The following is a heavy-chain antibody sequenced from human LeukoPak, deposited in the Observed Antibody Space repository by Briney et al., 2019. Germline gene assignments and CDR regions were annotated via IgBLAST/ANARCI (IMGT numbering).Heavy chain of an antibody. CDR1: GFTFSSYG. D-gene: IGHD3-10*01. CDR3: ARTYGSGSYKIRYGMDV. Sequence: GGSLRLSCAASGFTFSSYGMNWVRQAPGKGLEWVAVIWYDGSNKYYVDSVKGRFTISRDNSKSTLHLQMGSLRAEDMAVYYCARTYGSGSYKIRYGMDVWGQGTTVTVSS. V-gene: IGHV3-33*01. CDR2: IWYDGSNK. J-gene: IGHJ6*02.